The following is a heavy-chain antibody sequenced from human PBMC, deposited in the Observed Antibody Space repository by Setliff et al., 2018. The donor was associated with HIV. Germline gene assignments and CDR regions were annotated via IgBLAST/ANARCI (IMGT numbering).Heavy chain of an antibody. V-gene: IGHV1-69*13. CDR2: IISFFHTT. CDR1: GGSFSNYA. J-gene: IGHJ4*02. Sequence: VASVKVSCKASGGSFSNYAITWVRQAPGQGLEWMGGIISFFHTTTYAQKFQGRVTITADQSTSTAYMELGSLRSADTAVYFCATSLSRSLDDFDHWGQGTLVTVSS. CDR3: ATSLSRSLDDFDH.